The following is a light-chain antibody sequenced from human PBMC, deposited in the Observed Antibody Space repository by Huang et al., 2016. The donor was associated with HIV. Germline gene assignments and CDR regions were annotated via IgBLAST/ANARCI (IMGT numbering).Light chain of an antibody. Sequence: DIQMTQSPSSVSASVGDRVTIPCRASQGISSWVAWYQQKPGKSPKLLIYAASSLQSGVPSRFSGSGSGTYFTLTINSLQPEDFATYYCQQTVSFPWTFGQGTKVEIK. V-gene: IGKV1-12*02. J-gene: IGKJ1*01. CDR2: AAS. CDR1: QGISSW. CDR3: QQTVSFPWT.